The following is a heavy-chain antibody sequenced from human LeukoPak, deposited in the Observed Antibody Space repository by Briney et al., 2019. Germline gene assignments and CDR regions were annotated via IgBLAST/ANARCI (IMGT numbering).Heavy chain of an antibody. D-gene: IGHD3-10*01. CDR1: GGSISSGGYS. Sequence: TSETLSLTCAVSGGSISSGGYSWSWIRQPPGKGLEWIRYTYHSGSTYYNPSLKSRVTISVDRSKNQFSLKLSSVTAADTAVYYCASGSRRDYYYGMDVWGQGTTVTVSS. CDR2: TYHSGST. V-gene: IGHV4-30-2*01. J-gene: IGHJ6*02. CDR3: ASGSRRDYYYGMDV.